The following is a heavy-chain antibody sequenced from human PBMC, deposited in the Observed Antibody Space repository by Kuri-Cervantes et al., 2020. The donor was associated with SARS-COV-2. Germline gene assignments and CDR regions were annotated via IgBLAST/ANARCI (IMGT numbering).Heavy chain of an antibody. CDR1: GYSISSGYY. Sequence: ESLKISCAVSGYSISSGYYWGWIRQPPGKGLEWIGSIYHSGSTYYNPSLKSRVTISVDTSKNQFSLNLRFVTATDTAVYYCARGPEGVVAYWGQGTLVTVSS. V-gene: IGHV4-38-2*01. D-gene: IGHD1-14*01. CDR2: IYHSGST. J-gene: IGHJ4*02. CDR3: ARGPEGVVAY.